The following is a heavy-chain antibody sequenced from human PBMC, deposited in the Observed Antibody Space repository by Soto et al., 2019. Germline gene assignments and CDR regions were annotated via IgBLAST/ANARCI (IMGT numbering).Heavy chain of an antibody. Sequence: EVQLVESGGGLVQPGGSLRLSCAPSGFSFSNYDLHWVRQVSGNSLEWVSGIGFAGDTYYSGSVKGRFTISRNTAKNSMYLQMNNLGVEDTALYFCVRDGPNWSFDLWGRGNLVTVSS. V-gene: IGHV3-13*01. CDR2: IGFAGDT. CDR1: GFSFSNYD. CDR3: VRDGPNWSFDL. J-gene: IGHJ2*01.